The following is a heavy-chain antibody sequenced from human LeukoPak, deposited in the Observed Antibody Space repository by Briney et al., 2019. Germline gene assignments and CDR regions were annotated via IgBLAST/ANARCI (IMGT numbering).Heavy chain of an antibody. V-gene: IGHV3-21*01. Sequence: GGSLRLSCTASGFTFSDYSMNWARQAPGKGLEWVSSISRRSRHVYYAGSVKGRFTISRDNAKNSLYLQMNSLRAEDMAVYFCVRDLMGSGSTTAYLHHWGESTLVTVSS. CDR1: GFTFSDYS. CDR2: ISRRSRHV. J-gene: IGHJ1*01. D-gene: IGHD1-1*01. CDR3: VRDLMGSGSTTAYLHH.